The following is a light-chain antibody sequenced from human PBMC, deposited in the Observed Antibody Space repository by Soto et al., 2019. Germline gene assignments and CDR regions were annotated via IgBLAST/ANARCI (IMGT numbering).Light chain of an antibody. CDR3: QQYGRSGT. V-gene: IGKV3-20*01. Sequence: EIGLTQSPGTLSLSPGERATLSCRASQSVSRTYLAWYQQKPVQAPRLLIYATSSRATGIPDRFSGSGSGTDFTLTISRLEPEDFAVYYCQQYGRSGTFGQGTKVDIK. CDR1: QSVSRTY. J-gene: IGKJ1*01. CDR2: ATS.